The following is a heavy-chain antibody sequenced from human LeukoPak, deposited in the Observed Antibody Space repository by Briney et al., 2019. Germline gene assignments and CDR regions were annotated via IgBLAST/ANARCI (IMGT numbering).Heavy chain of an antibody. CDR1: GFTFSSYG. CDR2: IGGSGGST. D-gene: IGHD2-15*01. V-gene: IGHV3-23*01. CDR3: AKDRPRFAGYCSGGSCRSDY. Sequence: PGGSLRLSCAASGFTFSSYGMSWVRQAPGKGLEWGSAIGGSGGSTYYADSVKGRFTISRDNSKNTLYLQMNSLRAEDTAVYYCAKDRPRFAGYCSGGSCRSDYWGQGTLVTVSS. J-gene: IGHJ4*02.